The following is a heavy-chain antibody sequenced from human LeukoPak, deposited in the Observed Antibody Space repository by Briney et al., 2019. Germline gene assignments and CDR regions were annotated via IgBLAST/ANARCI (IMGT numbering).Heavy chain of an antibody. V-gene: IGHV4-4*07. J-gene: IGHJ5*02. Sequence: ASETLSLTCTVSGNSFGEYYGSWIRQPAGKVLEWIGRIYTSGSTTYNPSLKSRVTMSVDTSKSQFSLNLMSVTAADTAVYYCTRDTGTTGEVKFDPWGQGTLVTVSS. CDR1: GNSFGEYY. CDR3: TRDTGTTGEVKFDP. CDR2: IYTSGST. D-gene: IGHD4-17*01.